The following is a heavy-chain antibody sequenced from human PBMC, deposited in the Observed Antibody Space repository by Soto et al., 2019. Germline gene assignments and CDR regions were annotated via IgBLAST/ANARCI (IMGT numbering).Heavy chain of an antibody. CDR3: ARHNYGSGSTYFDY. Sequence: ASGTPSPTRTVSCGSISSFYWRWIPEPPGKGLEWIGYIYYSGSTNYNPSLKSRVTISLDTSKNQFSLKLSSVTAADTAVYYCARHNYGSGSTYFDYWGQGTLVTVSS. V-gene: IGHV4-59*08. CDR1: CGSISSFY. J-gene: IGHJ4*02. D-gene: IGHD3-10*01. CDR2: IYYSGST.